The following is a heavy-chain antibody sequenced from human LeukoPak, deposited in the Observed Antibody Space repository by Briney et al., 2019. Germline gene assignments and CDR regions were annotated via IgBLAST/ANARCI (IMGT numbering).Heavy chain of an antibody. CDR1: GFTFDDYG. Sequence: GGPLRLSCAASGFTFDDYGMSWVRPAPGKGLEWVSGTNRNGGSTGQADYVNGRFTISRDNAKNSLYVKMNSLRAEDTALYYCARAIANCSSTSCPRGYYYYYMDVWGKGTTVTVSS. CDR2: TNRNGGST. J-gene: IGHJ6*03. CDR3: ARAIANCSSTSCPRGYYYYYMDV. V-gene: IGHV3-20*04. D-gene: IGHD2-2*01.